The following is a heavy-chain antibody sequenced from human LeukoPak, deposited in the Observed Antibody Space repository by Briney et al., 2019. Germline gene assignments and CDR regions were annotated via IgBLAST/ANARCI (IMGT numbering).Heavy chain of an antibody. Sequence: GGSLRLSCAASGFTFSSYSMNWVRQAPGKGLEWVSFISSSSSYIYYADPVKGRFTISRDNAKNSLYLQMNSLRAEDTAVYYCARVYGGNSDDTFDIWGQGTMVTVSS. CDR3: ARVYGGNSDDTFDI. CDR1: GFTFSSYS. J-gene: IGHJ3*02. V-gene: IGHV3-21*01. D-gene: IGHD4-23*01. CDR2: ISSSSSYI.